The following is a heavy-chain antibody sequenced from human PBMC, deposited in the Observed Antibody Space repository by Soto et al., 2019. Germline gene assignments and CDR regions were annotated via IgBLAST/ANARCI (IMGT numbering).Heavy chain of an antibody. Sequence: SETLSLTCTVSGGSISSYYWSWIRQPPGKGLEWIGYIYYSGSTNYNPSLKSRVTISVDTSKNQFSLKLSSVTAADTAVYYCARSITLFGVGPWFDTWGQGTLVTVSS. D-gene: IGHD3-3*01. CDR2: IYYSGST. CDR1: GGSISSYY. J-gene: IGHJ5*02. CDR3: ARSITLFGVGPWFDT. V-gene: IGHV4-59*01.